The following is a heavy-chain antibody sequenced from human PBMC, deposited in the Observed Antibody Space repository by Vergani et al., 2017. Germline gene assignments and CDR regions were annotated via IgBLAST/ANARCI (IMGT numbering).Heavy chain of an antibody. CDR3: ASFGGSYDSSGYY. CDR2: IYYSGST. CDR1: GGSISSYY. V-gene: IGHV4-59*01. Sequence: QVQLQESGPGLVKPSETLSLTCTVSGGSISSYYWSWIRQPPGKGLEWIGYIYYSGSTNYNPSLKSRVTISVDTSKNQFSLKLSSVTAADTAVYYCASFGGSYDSSGYYGGQGTLVTVSS. J-gene: IGHJ4*02. D-gene: IGHD3-22*01.